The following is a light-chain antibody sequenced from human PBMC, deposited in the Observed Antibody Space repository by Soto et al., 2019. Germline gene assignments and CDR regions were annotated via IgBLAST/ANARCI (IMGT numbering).Light chain of an antibody. V-gene: IGLV1-44*01. CDR3: AAWDDILNGVV. Sequence: QSVLTQPPSASGTPGQRVTISCSGSSSNIGSNTVNWYQQLPGTAPQLRIYSNNQRPSGVPDRFSGSKSGTSASLAISGLQSEDEADYYCAAWDDILNGVVFGGGTKLTVL. CDR1: SSNIGSNT. J-gene: IGLJ2*01. CDR2: SNN.